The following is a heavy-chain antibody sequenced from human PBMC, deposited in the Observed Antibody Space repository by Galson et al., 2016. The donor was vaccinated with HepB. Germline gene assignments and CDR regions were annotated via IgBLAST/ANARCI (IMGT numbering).Heavy chain of an antibody. CDR1: GGFINSSSHY. D-gene: IGHD6-19*01. J-gene: IGHJ4*02. CDR3: ARQAVPGGFDN. V-gene: IGHV4-39*01. Sequence: SETLSLTCTVSGGFINSSSHYWGWIRQPPGKGLEWIGSIYYRGSTYYNPSLKSRVTISVDTSQHQFSLKLSSVTASDTAVFYCARQAVPGGFDNWGQGTLVTVSS. CDR2: IYYRGST.